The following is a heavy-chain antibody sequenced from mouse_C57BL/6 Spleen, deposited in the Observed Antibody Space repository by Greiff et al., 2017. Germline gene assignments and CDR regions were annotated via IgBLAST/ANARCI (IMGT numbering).Heavy chain of an antibody. D-gene: IGHD1-1*01. J-gene: IGHJ4*01. V-gene: IGHV1-50*01. CDR2: IDPSDSYT. CDR1: GYTFTSYW. Sequence: QVQLQQPGAELVKPGASVKLSCKASGYTFTSYWMQWVKQRPGQGLEWIGEIDPSDSYTNYNQKFKGKATLTVDTSSSTAYMQLSSLTSEDSAVYYCARAITTVVAYYYAMDYWGQGTSVTVSS. CDR3: ARAITTVVAYYYAMDY.